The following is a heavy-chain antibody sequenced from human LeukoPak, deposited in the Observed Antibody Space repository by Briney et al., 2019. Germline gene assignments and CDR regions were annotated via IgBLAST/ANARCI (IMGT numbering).Heavy chain of an antibody. CDR3: ARGEYCSSTSCYMSYFDY. CDR2: INHSGST. D-gene: IGHD2-2*02. CDR1: GGSFSGYY. Sequence: SETLSLTCAVYGGSFSGYYWSWIRQPPGKGLEWIGEINHSGSTNYNPSLKSRVTISVDTSKNQFSLKLSSVTAADTAVYYCARGEYCSSTSCYMSYFDYWGQGTLVTVPS. V-gene: IGHV4-34*01. J-gene: IGHJ4*02.